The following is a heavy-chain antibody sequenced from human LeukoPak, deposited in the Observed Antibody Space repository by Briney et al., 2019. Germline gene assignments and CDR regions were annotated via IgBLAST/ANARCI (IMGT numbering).Heavy chain of an antibody. Sequence: GGSLRLSCEASGFTFSRYWMNWVRQAPGKGLEWVANIREDGSEKYYVDSVKGRFTISRDNTKNLLYLEMSSLRAEDTAVYYCGVVYWGQGTLVTVSS. CDR1: GFTFSRYW. J-gene: IGHJ4*02. CDR2: IREDGSEK. V-gene: IGHV3-7*01. CDR3: GVVY.